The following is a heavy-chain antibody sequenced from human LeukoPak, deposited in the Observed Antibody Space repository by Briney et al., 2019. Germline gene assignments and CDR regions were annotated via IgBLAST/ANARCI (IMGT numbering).Heavy chain of an antibody. V-gene: IGHV4-31*03. Sequence: TSETLSLTCTVSGGSISSGGYYWSWIRQHPGKGLEWIGYIYYSGSTYYNPSLKSRVTISVDTSKNQFSLKLSSVTAADTAVYYCARGGRSGYCSSSSCSDYYYYYGMDVWGQGTTVTVSS. CDR1: GGSISSGGYY. CDR2: IYYSGST. D-gene: IGHD2-2*01. J-gene: IGHJ6*02. CDR3: ARGGRSGYCSSSSCSDYYYYYGMDV.